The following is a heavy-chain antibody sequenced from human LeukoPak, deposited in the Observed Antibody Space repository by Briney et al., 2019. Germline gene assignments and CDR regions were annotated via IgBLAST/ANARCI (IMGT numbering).Heavy chain of an antibody. Sequence: GKSLRLSCAASGFTLSSYGMHWVRQAPGKGLEWVAVISYDGSNKYYADSVKGRFTISRDNSKSTLYLQMNSLRTEDTAVYYCAKDRDKFWSGSQVWGQGTLVTVSS. CDR3: AKDRDKFWSGSQV. J-gene: IGHJ4*02. D-gene: IGHD3-3*01. CDR1: GFTLSSYG. CDR2: ISYDGSNK. V-gene: IGHV3-30*18.